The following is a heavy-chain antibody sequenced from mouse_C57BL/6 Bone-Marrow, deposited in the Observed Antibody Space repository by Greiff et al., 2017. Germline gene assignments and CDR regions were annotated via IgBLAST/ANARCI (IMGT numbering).Heavy chain of an antibody. D-gene: IGHD1-1*01. V-gene: IGHV1-5*01. CDR1: GYTFTSYW. CDR2: IYPGNSDT. CDR3: TREFGYYGSSYVYWYFDV. J-gene: IGHJ1*03. Sequence: EVQLQQSGTVLARPGASVKMSCKTSGYTFTSYWMHWVKQRPGQGLAWIGAIYPGNSDTSYNQKFKGKAKLTAVTSASTAYMELSSLTNEDSAVYYCTREFGYYGSSYVYWYFDVWGTGTTVTVSS.